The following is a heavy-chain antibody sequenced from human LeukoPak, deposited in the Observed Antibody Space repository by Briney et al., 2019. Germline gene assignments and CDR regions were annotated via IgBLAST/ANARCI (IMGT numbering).Heavy chain of an antibody. CDR1: RGSISSSSYY. Sequence: SETLSLTCTVSRGSISSSSYYWGWIRQPPGKGLEWIGSIYYSGSTYYNPSLKSRVTISVDTSKNQFSLKLSSVTAADTAVYYCARHDAVVTDHIDYWGQGTLATVSS. D-gene: IGHD4-23*01. CDR3: ARHDAVVTDHIDY. CDR2: IYYSGST. V-gene: IGHV4-39*01. J-gene: IGHJ4*02.